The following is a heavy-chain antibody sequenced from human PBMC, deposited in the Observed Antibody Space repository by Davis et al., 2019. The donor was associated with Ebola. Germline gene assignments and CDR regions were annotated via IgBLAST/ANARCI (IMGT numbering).Heavy chain of an antibody. J-gene: IGHJ6*02. CDR2: ISYDGSNK. CDR3: ARDSSVDQLLYYYYGMDV. Sequence: GGSLRLSCAASGFTFSSYAMHWVRQAPGKGLEWVAVISYDGSNKYYADSVKGRFTISRDNSKNTLYLQMNSLRAEDTAVYYCARDSSVDQLLYYYYGMDVWGQGTTVTVSS. CDR1: GFTFSSYA. D-gene: IGHD2-2*01. V-gene: IGHV3-30-3*01.